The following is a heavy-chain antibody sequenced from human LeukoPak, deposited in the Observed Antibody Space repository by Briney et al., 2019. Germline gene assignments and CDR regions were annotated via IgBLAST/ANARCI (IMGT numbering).Heavy chain of an antibody. CDR3: AKRGVVIRVILVGFHKEAYYFDS. J-gene: IGHJ4*02. CDR1: GISLSNYG. Sequence: GGSLRLSCAVSGISLSNYGMSWVRQAPGKGLEWVAGISGSGGSTNYADSVKGRFTIYRDNPKNTLYLQMNRLRAEDTAAYFCAKRGVVIRVILVGFHKEAYYFDSWGQGALVTVSS. CDR2: ISGSGGST. V-gene: IGHV3-23*01. D-gene: IGHD3-22*01.